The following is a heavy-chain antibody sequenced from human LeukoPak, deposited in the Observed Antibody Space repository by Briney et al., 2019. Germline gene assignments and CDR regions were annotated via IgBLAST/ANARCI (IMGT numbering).Heavy chain of an antibody. CDR3: ARDQVECTGGTCQSRVGFDF. CDR2: IYHSGRS. D-gene: IGHD2-8*02. Sequence: SETLSLTCTVSGDSISNGVKYWSWIRQHPGRGLEWIGYIYHSGRSYYNPSLKSRITMSVDTSKNQFSLNLSSVAAADTAVYYCARDQVECTGGTCQSRVGFDFWGQGTLSPSRQ. V-gene: IGHV4-31*03. CDR1: GDSISNGVKY. J-gene: IGHJ4*02.